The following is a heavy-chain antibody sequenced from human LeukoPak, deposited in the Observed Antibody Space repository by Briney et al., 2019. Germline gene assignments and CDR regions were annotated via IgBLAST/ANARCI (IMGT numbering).Heavy chain of an antibody. J-gene: IGHJ4*02. CDR3: ARTGGFYCGGDCYFDY. V-gene: IGHV3-48*01. D-gene: IGHD2-21*02. Sequence: PGGSLRLSCAASGFTFSSYSMNWVRQAPGKGLEWVSYISSSSSTIYYADSVKGRFTISRDNSKNTLYLQMNSLRAEDTAVYYCARTGGFYCGGDCYFDYWGQGTLVTVPS. CDR1: GFTFSSYS. CDR2: ISSSSSTI.